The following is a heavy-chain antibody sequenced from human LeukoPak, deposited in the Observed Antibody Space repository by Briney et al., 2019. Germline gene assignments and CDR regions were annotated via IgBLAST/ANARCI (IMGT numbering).Heavy chain of an antibody. CDR1: GFTFSDYS. J-gene: IGHJ4*02. CDR2: ISSVSGYI. D-gene: IGHD3-16*01. CDR3: ARDWRTQVLHPYYFEY. Sequence: GGSLRLSCAASGFTFSDYSMNWVRQAPGRGLEWVSFISSVSGYIYYADSVKDRFTISRDNARSSLYLQMNSLRAEDTAVYYCARDWRTQVLHPYYFEYWGQGVLVTVSS. V-gene: IGHV3-21*01.